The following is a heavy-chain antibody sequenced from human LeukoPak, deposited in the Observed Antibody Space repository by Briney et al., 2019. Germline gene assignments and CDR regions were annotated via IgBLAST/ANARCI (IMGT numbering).Heavy chain of an antibody. D-gene: IGHD5-18*01. CDR1: GFTFSTYS. CDR2: VSTRSAYT. J-gene: IGHJ4*02. CDR3: ARGTTGGYSPSH. Sequence: RGSLRLSCAASGFTFSTYSMNWVRQAPGKGLEWVSSVSTRSAYTFYADSVRGRFTISRDNAKNSLYLQMNSLRAEDTAVYYCARGTTGGYSPSHWGQGTLVTV. V-gene: IGHV3-21*01.